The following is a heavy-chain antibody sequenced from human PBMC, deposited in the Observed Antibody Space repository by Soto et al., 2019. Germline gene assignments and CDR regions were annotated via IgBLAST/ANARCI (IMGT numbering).Heavy chain of an antibody. CDR1: GFTFSSYW. Sequence: EVQLVESGGGLVQPGGSLRLSCAASGFTFSSYWMHWVRQAPGKGLVWVSRINSDGSSTSYADSVKGRFTISRDNAKNTLYLQMNSLRAEDTAVYYCASTSGWYGGFGFAFDSWGQGTMVTVSS. CDR2: INSDGSST. V-gene: IGHV3-74*01. J-gene: IGHJ3*02. CDR3: ASTSGWYGGFGFAFDS. D-gene: IGHD6-19*01.